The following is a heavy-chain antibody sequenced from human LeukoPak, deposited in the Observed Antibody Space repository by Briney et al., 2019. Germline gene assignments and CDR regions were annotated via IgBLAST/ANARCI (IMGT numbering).Heavy chain of an antibody. Sequence: GGSLRLSCAASGFTFSRYGMHWVGQAPGKGVEGVAFICDDGSKKYYADSVKGRFTISRDNSKNTLYLQMNRLRDEDTAVYYCAKAQKFTSSSDYWGQGALVTVS. CDR1: GFTFSRYG. CDR3: AKAQKFTSSSDY. V-gene: IGHV3-30*02. CDR2: ICDDGSKK. J-gene: IGHJ4*02. D-gene: IGHD6-6*01.